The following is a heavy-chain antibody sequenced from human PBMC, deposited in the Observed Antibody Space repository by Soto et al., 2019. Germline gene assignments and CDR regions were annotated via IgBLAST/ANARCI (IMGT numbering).Heavy chain of an antibody. J-gene: IGHJ4*02. Sequence: SETLSLTCAVYGGSFSGYYWSWIRQPPGKGLEWIGYIYYSGSTNYNPSLKSRVTISVDTSKNQFSLKLSSVTAADTAVYYCARLQAAAGDNDLTFDYWGQGTLVTVSS. CDR3: ARLQAAAGDNDLTFDY. CDR1: GGSFSGYY. CDR2: IYYSGST. V-gene: IGHV4-59*01. D-gene: IGHD6-13*01.